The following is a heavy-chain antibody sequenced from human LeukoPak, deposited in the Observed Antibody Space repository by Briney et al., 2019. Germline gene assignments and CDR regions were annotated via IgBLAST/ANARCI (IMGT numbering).Heavy chain of an antibody. CDR1: GFTFSSYW. D-gene: IGHD5-12*01. J-gene: IGHJ4*02. CDR3: ARMGGYDIFDY. Sequence: PGGSLRLSCAASGFTFSSYWMSWVRQAPGKGLEWVANIKQDGSEKYYVDSVKGRFTISRDNAENSLYLQMNSLRAEDTAVYYCARMGGYDIFDYWGQGTLVTVSS. V-gene: IGHV3-7*01. CDR2: IKQDGSEK.